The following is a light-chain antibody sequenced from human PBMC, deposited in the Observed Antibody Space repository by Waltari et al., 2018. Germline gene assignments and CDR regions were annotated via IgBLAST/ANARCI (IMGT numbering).Light chain of an antibody. CDR2: AVT. J-gene: IGLJ2*01. V-gene: IGLV2-23*02. Sequence: QSALTQPASVSGSPGQSITISCAGTSSDVGGYDLVSWYQHHPDKAPKLLIYAVTKRPSGVSNRFSGSKSGNTASLTIPGLQAEDEATYYCCSYLERTVFGVWTKLTVL. CDR1: SSDVGGYDL. CDR3: CSYLERTV.